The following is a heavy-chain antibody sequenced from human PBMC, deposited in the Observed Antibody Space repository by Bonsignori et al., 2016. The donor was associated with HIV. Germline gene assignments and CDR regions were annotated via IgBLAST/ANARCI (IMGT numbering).Heavy chain of an antibody. V-gene: IGHV4-34*01. J-gene: IGHJ6*03. D-gene: IGHD1-26*01. CDR2: INHSGST. Sequence: WIRQPPGKGLEWIGEINHSGSTNYNPSLKSRVTISVDTSKNQFSLKLSSVTAADTAVYYCATIPRVGGSYYYYYYYMDVWGKGTTVTVSS. CDR3: ATIPRVGGSYYYYYYYMDV.